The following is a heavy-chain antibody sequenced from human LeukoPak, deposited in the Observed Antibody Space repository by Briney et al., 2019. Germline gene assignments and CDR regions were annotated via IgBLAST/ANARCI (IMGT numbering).Heavy chain of an antibody. J-gene: IGHJ5*02. CDR1: GGSISSGDYY. D-gene: IGHD4-23*01. Sequence: SETLSLTCTVSGGSISSGDYYWSWIRQPPGKGLEWIGYIYYSGSTYYNLSLKSRVTISVDTSKNQFSLKLSSVTAADTAVYYRAREASDYGGNYFNWFDPWGQGTLVTVSS. CDR2: IYYSGST. CDR3: AREASDYGGNYFNWFDP. V-gene: IGHV4-30-4*01.